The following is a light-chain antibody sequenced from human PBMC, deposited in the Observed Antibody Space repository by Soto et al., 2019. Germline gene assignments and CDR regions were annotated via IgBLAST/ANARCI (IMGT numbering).Light chain of an antibody. CDR3: QQYNNWPSWT. J-gene: IGKJ1*01. CDR2: GAS. Sequence: ERVMTQSPATLSVSPGERVTLSCRASQSVSSNLAWYQQKPGQAPRLLIYGASTRATGIPARFSGSGSGTEFTLTISSLQSEDFAVYYCQQYNNWPSWTFGQGTKVDIK. V-gene: IGKV3-15*01. CDR1: QSVSSN.